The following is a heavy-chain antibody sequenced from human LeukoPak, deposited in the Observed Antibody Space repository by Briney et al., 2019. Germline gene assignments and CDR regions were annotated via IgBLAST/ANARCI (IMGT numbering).Heavy chain of an antibody. CDR3: ARSSEYSSGWSLFDY. J-gene: IGHJ4*02. CDR2: IYSGGST. Sequence: GGSLRLSCAASGFTFSSNYMSWVRQARGKGVEGVSVIYSGGSTYYADSVKGRFTISRDNSKNTLYLQMNTPRAEDTAVYYCARSSEYSSGWSLFDYWGQGTLVTVSS. CDR1: GFTFSSNY. D-gene: IGHD6-19*01. V-gene: IGHV3-53*01.